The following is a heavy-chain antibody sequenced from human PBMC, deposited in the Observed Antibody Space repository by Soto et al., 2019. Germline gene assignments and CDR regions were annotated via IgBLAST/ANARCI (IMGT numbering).Heavy chain of an antibody. CDR1: GGTFSSYA. Sequence: SVKVSCKASGGTFSSYAISWVRQAPGQGLEWMGGIIPIFGTANYAQKFQGRVTITAXXXXXXAXMXLXXLXSEXTAVYYCATDLEKQRLVRNYWGQGTLVTVSS. J-gene: IGHJ4*02. D-gene: IGHD6-13*01. V-gene: IGHV1-69*13. CDR2: IIPIFGTA. CDR3: ATDLEKQRLVRNY.